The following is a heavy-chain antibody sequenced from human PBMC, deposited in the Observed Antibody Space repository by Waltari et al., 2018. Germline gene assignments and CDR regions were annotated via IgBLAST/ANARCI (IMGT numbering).Heavy chain of an antibody. CDR3: ARQGGSSWPFAY. V-gene: IGHV4-39*07. D-gene: IGHD6-13*01. CDR1: GGSISSSGYY. Sequence: QRQLQESGPGLVKPSETLSLTCTVSGGSISSSGYYWGWIRQPPGKGLEWIGSIYYSVTTYYNPSLQSRVTISVDTSKNQFSLKLSSVTAADTAVYYCARQGGSSWPFAYWGQGTLVTVSS. CDR2: IYYSVTT. J-gene: IGHJ4*02.